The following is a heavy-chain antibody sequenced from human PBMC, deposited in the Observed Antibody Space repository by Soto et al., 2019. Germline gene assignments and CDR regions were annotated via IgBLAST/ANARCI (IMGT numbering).Heavy chain of an antibody. CDR3: TRHLDGSIAAAGDYYYYGMDV. Sequence: GGSLRLSCAASGFTFSGSAMHWVRQASGKGLEWVGRIRSKANSYATAYAASVKGRFTISRDDSKNTAYLQMNSLKTEDTAVYYCTRHLDGSIAAAGDYYYYGMDVWGQGTTVTVSS. D-gene: IGHD6-13*01. V-gene: IGHV3-73*01. J-gene: IGHJ6*02. CDR2: IRSKANSYAT. CDR1: GFTFSGSA.